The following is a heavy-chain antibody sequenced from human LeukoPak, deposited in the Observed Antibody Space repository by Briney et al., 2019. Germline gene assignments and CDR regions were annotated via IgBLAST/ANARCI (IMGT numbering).Heavy chain of an antibody. CDR3: AREDYGDPGSRFFDL. D-gene: IGHD4-17*01. Sequence: ASVKVSCKASGYTFTSYGISWVRQAPGQGLEWMGWISAYNGNTNYAQKLQGRVTMTTDTSTSTAYMELRSLRSDDTAVYYCAREDYGDPGSRFFDLWGRGTLVTVSS. J-gene: IGHJ2*01. CDR2: ISAYNGNT. CDR1: GYTFTSYG. V-gene: IGHV1-18*01.